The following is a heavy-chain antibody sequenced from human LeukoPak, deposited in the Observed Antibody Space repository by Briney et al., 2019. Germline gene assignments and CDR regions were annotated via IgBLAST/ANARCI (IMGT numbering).Heavy chain of an antibody. CDR2: IVGSSSNI. J-gene: IGHJ4*02. CDR1: GFTFSNYW. V-gene: IGHV3-48*04. D-gene: IGHD1-1*01. Sequence: PGGSLRLSCAASGFTFSNYWMGWVRQAPGKGLEWVSYIVGSSSNIYYADSVKGRFTISRDNAKNSLYLQMDSLRAEDTAVYYCATDSPETAAFDYWGQGTLVTVSS. CDR3: ATDSPETAAFDY.